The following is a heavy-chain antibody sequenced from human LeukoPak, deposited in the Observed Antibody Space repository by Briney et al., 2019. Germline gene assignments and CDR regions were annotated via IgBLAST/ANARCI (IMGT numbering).Heavy chain of an antibody. J-gene: IGHJ6*03. CDR1: GYTFTSYD. CDR2: MNPNSGNT. CDR3: ARDRYDILTGYYHPYYYYYMDV. V-gene: IGHV1-8*03. Sequence: GASVKVSCKASGYTFTSYDINWVRQATGQGLEWMGWMNPNSGNTGYAQKVQGRVTITRNTSISNAYMELRRLRSADTAVYYCARDRYDILTGYYHPYYYYYMDVWGKGTTVTVSS. D-gene: IGHD3-9*01.